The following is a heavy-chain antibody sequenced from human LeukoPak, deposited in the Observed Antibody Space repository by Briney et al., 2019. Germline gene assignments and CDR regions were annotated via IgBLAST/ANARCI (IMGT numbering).Heavy chain of an antibody. CDR2: LTGSGSNT. Sequence: GGSLRLSCAASGSTFSNYPMSWVRQAPGKGLEWVSALTGSGSNTYYADSVKGRFTISRDNSKNTLYLQMNSLRAEDTAVYYCARALATLRFLEWSYGMDVWGQGTTVTVSS. CDR3: ARALATLRFLEWSYGMDV. D-gene: IGHD3-3*01. V-gene: IGHV3-23*01. J-gene: IGHJ6*02. CDR1: GSTFSNYP.